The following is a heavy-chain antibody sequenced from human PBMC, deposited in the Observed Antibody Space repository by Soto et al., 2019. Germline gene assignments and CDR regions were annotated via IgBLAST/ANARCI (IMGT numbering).Heavy chain of an antibody. CDR2: INPKSGGT. CDR3: ARGHSTDCSNGVCSFFYNHEMDV. J-gene: IGHJ6*02. Sequence: ASVKVSCKASGYSFTDYHIHWVRQAPGQGLEWLGPINPKSGGTSTAQKFQGWVTMTRDRSISTVYMELTRLRSDDTAVYFCARGHSTDCSNGVCSFFYNHEMDVWGQGTTVTVSS. V-gene: IGHV1-2*04. D-gene: IGHD2-8*01. CDR1: GYSFTDYH.